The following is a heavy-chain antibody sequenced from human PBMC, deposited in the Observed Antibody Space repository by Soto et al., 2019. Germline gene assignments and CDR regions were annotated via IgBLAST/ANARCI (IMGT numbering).Heavy chain of an antibody. D-gene: IGHD5-18*01. Sequence: ASVKVSCKASGGTFSSYAISWVRQAPGQGLEWMGGIIPIFGTANYAQKFQGGVTITADESTSTAYMELSSLRSEDTAVYYCARDQNSYSFSDYWGQGTLVTVSS. V-gene: IGHV1-69*13. CDR1: GGTFSSYA. J-gene: IGHJ4*02. CDR2: IIPIFGTA. CDR3: ARDQNSYSFSDY.